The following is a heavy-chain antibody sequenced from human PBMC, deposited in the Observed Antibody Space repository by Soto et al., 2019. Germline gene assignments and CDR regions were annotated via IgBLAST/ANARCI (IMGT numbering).Heavy chain of an antibody. J-gene: IGHJ3*02. CDR3: AREGESXGYCSSTSCPPAFDI. CDR2: IYYSGST. Sequence: SEILSLTCAVSSDSISSGGYYWSWIRQHPGKGLEWIGYIYYSGSTYYNPSLKSRVTISVDTSKNQFSLKLSSVTAADTAVYYCAREGESXGYCSSTSCPPAFDIWGQGTMVTVSS. D-gene: IGHD2-2*01. CDR1: SDSISSGGYY. V-gene: IGHV4-31*11.